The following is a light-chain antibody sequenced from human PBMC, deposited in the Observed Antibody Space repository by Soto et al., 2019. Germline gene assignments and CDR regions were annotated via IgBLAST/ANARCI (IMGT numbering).Light chain of an antibody. J-gene: IGLJ1*01. V-gene: IGLV2-14*01. CDR3: SSYTSSGTLYV. Sequence: QSALTQPASVSGSPGQSITLSCTGTNSDIGGSKYVSWYQQHPGKAPKLMIYEVTYRPSGVSDRFSGSKPGNTASLTVSGLQAEDEADYYCSSYTSSGTLYVFGTGTKVTVL. CDR1: NSDIGGSKY. CDR2: EVT.